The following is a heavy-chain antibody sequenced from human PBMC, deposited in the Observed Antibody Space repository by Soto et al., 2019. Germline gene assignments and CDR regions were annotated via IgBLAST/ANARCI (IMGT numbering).Heavy chain of an antibody. J-gene: IGHJ4*02. CDR1: GFTVSSRRHY. D-gene: IGHD3-10*01. CDR2: VSANGQGI. Sequence: GGSLRLSCVVSGFTVSSRRHYMSWVRQAPGKGLDWVSAVSANGQGIYYADSVRGRFTISRDNSKNTVFLHMDSLSAEDTAVYYCAKDRHYPRDYFHYWGQGTLVTVSS. CDR3: AKDRHYPRDYFHY. V-gene: IGHV3-23*01.